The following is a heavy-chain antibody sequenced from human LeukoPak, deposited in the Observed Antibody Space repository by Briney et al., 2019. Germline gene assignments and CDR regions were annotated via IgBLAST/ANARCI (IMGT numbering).Heavy chain of an antibody. D-gene: IGHD2-2*01. CDR3: ASTPGYCSSTSCYPLLY. Sequence: GGSLRLSCAASGFTFSSYAMHWVRQAPGKGLEWVAVISYDGSNKYYADSVKGRFTISRDNSKNTLYLQMNSLRAEDTAVYYCASTPGYCSSTSCYPLLYWSQGTLVTVSS. V-gene: IGHV3-30*01. CDR2: ISYDGSNK. J-gene: IGHJ4*02. CDR1: GFTFSSYA.